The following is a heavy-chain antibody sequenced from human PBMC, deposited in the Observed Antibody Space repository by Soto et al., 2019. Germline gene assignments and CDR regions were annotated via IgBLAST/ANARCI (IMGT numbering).Heavy chain of an antibody. CDR2: ISYDGSNK. CDR3: AKDLGLLWFGELLPLNYYYGMDV. D-gene: IGHD3-10*01. Sequence: GSLRLSCAASGFTFSSYGMHWVRQAPGKGLEWVAVISYDGSNKYYADSVKGRFTISRDNSKNTLYLQMNSLRAEDTAVYYCAKDLGLLWFGELLPLNYYYGMDVWGQGTTVTVSS. CDR1: GFTFSSYG. V-gene: IGHV3-30*18. J-gene: IGHJ6*02.